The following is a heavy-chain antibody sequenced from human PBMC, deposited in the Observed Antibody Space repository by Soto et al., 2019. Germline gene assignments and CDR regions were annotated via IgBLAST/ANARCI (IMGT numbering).Heavy chain of an antibody. Sequence: QLQLQESGPGLVKPSETLSLTCTVSGGSISSSSYYCGWIRQPPGKGLEWIGSIYYSGSTYYNPSLKSRVTISVDTSKNQFSLKLSSVTAADTAVYYCARLVAGYMSDYWGQGTLVTVSS. CDR2: IYYSGST. CDR1: GGSISSSSYY. D-gene: IGHD5-18*01. J-gene: IGHJ4*02. CDR3: ARLVAGYMSDY. V-gene: IGHV4-39*01.